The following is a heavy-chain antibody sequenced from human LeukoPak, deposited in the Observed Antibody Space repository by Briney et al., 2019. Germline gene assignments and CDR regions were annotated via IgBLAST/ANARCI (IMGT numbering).Heavy chain of an antibody. CDR2: IRYDGSNK. CDR3: ARVSGYYYAEYFQH. D-gene: IGHD3-22*01. J-gene: IGHJ1*01. V-gene: IGHV3-30*02. CDR1: GFTFSSYG. Sequence: GGSLRLSCAASGFTFSSYGMHWVRQAPGKGLEWVAFIRYDGSNKYYADSVKGRFTISRDNSKNTLYLQMNSLRAEDTAVYYCARVSGYYYAEYFQHWGQGTLVTVSS.